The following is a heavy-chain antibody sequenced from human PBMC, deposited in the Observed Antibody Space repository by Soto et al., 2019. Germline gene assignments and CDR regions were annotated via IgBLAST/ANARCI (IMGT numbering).Heavy chain of an antibody. V-gene: IGHV3-23*01. CDR3: AKVFYYYDSSGYYYFDY. J-gene: IGHJ4*02. Sequence: GGSLRLSCAASGVTFSSYALSWIRQAPGKGPEWISSISGSGSTIYYADSVKGRFTISRDNSKNSLYLQMSSLRAEDTAVYYCAKVFYYYDSSGYYYFDYWGQGTLVTVSS. CDR2: ISGSGSTI. CDR1: GVTFSSYA. D-gene: IGHD3-22*01.